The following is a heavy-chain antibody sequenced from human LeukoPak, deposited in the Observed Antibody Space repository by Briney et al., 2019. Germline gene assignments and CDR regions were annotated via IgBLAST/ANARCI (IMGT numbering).Heavy chain of an antibody. J-gene: IGHJ6*03. CDR1: GFTFSSYG. D-gene: IGHD6-13*01. Sequence: PGGSLRLSCAASGFTFSSYGMHWVRQAPGKGLERVAVISYDGSNKYYADSVKGRFTNSRANSKTTLYLQMNSLRAEDTAVYYCAKLAAAGTSHMDVWGKGPTVTVPS. CDR3: AKLAAAGTSHMDV. CDR2: ISYDGSNK. V-gene: IGHV3-30*18.